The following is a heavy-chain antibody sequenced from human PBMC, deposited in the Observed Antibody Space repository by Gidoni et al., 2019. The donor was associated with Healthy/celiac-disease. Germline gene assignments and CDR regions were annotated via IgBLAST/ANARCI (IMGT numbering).Heavy chain of an antibody. J-gene: IGHJ4*02. Sequence: EVQLVESGGGLVKPGGSLRRSCAASGFTLSSYSMNWVRHAPGQGLEWSSSISSSSSYIDYADSVKGRFTISRYNAKNSLYLQMNSLRAEDTAVYYCARLPPLYYDFWSGQQDYWGQGTLVTVSS. CDR3: ARLPPLYYDFWSGQQDY. D-gene: IGHD3-3*01. V-gene: IGHV3-21*01. CDR1: GFTLSSYS. CDR2: ISSSSSYI.